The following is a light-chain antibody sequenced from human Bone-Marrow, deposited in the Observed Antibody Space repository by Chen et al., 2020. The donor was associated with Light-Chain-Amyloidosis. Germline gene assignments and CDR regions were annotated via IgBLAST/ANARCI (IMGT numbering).Light chain of an antibody. Sequence: SALTQPASVSGSPGQSITISCTGTSSDVGGSNYVSWYQQHQCKAPKLIIYEVSNRPSGGPNRFSGSKPGNTAPLPISRLQAEHEADYYCSSYTSSSGLVFPGGTKLTVL. CDR3: SSYTSSSGLV. CDR1: SSDVGGSNY. V-gene: IGLV2-14*01. J-gene: IGLJ3*02. CDR2: EVS.